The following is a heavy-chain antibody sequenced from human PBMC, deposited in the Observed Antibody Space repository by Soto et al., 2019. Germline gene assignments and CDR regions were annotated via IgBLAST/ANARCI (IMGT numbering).Heavy chain of an antibody. D-gene: IGHD5-18*01. Sequence: QVQLVESGGGVVQPGKSLRLSCTASGFTFSTYGMHWVRQAPGKGLEWVAVIWYDGSNKYHGDSLKGRFTISRDNSKNPLYLHMNNLRAEDKAVYYCGRDGAVGDTAVVDSWGQGTLVTVSS. CDR1: GFTFSTYG. J-gene: IGHJ4*02. CDR2: IWYDGSNK. V-gene: IGHV3-33*01. CDR3: GRDGAVGDTAVVDS.